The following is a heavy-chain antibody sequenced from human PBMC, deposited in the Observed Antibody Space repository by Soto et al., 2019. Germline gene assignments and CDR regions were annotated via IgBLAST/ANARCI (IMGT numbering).Heavy chain of an antibody. V-gene: IGHV4-30-2*06. D-gene: IGHD5-12*01. CDR2: ISHLEST. Sequence: SETLSLTCTVSGASISYGGFSWSWIRQSPGKGLEWICYISHLESTYFHPSFKSRLTMSIDRTRNQFSLKLSSVTAADMAVYYCARGAGYDSFDYWGQGVLVTVSS. CDR3: ARGAGYDSFDY. CDR1: GASISYGGFS. J-gene: IGHJ4*02.